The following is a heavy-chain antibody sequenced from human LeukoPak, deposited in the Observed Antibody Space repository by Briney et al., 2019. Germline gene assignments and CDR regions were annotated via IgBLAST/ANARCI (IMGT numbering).Heavy chain of an antibody. CDR2: ISPDSGRT. CDR1: GYTFTDYY. D-gene: IGHD5-24*01. Sequence: ASVKVSCKASGYTFTDYYMHWVRQAPGQGLEWIGWISPDSGRTGFAQKFQGRVTMTRDTSTSTVYMGLSSLRSEDTAAYYCARIRDGYNDAYDIWGQGTMVTVSS. CDR3: ARIRDGYNDAYDI. V-gene: IGHV1-2*02. J-gene: IGHJ3*02.